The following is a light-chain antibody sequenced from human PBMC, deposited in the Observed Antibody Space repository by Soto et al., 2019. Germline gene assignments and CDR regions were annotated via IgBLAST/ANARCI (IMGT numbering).Light chain of an antibody. CDR1: QSSSW. J-gene: IGKJ4*01. Sequence: DIQMTQSPSTLSASVGDRVTITCRASQSSSWLAWYQQKPGKAPNLLIYKASSLESGVTSRFSGSGSGTEFTLTISSLQPDDFATYYCQQYNSYPLTFGGGTKVEIK. V-gene: IGKV1-5*03. CDR2: KAS. CDR3: QQYNSYPLT.